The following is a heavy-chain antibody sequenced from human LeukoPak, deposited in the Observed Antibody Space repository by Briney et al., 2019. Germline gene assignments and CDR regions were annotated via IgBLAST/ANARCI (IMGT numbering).Heavy chain of an antibody. Sequence: ASVKVSCKASGYTFTNYVINWVRQAPGQRPEWMGWFSTYNGDTKYAQKLKGRVTLTADTLTSTAYMELRTLISDDTATYYCAIGQGVITWGGADVYDVWGQGTTVIVSS. CDR1: GYTFTNYV. V-gene: IGHV1-18*01. CDR3: AIGQGVITWGGADVYDV. D-gene: IGHD3-16*01. CDR2: FSTYNGDT. J-gene: IGHJ3*01.